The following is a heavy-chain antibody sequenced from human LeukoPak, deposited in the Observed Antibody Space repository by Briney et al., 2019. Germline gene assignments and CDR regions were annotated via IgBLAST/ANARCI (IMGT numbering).Heavy chain of an antibody. CDR3: AKGPPFSYCSSTSCYFPDYYYYGMDV. CDR1: GFTVSSYY. D-gene: IGHD2-2*01. J-gene: IGHJ6*02. V-gene: IGHV3-23*01. Sequence: GGSLRLSCAASGFTVSSYYMTWVRQAPGKGLEWVSAISGSGGSTYYADSVKGRFTISRDNSKNTLYLQMNSLRAEDTAVYYCAKGPPFSYCSSTSCYFPDYYYYGMDVWGQGTTVTVSS. CDR2: ISGSGGST.